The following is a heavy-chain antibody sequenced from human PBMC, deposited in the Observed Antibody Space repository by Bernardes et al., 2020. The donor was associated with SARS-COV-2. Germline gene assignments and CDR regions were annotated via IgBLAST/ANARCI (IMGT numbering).Heavy chain of an antibody. D-gene: IGHD3-3*01. J-gene: IGHJ4*02. Sequence: SETLSLTCGVSGDSFSSGGYSWTWIRLPPGRGLEWIGYIYHTGATSYNPSLSSRASISLDKSKNQFSLNLNSVTAADTAVYYCARVSGATASLDDWGQGTLVTVCS. CDR1: GDSFSSGGYS. CDR2: IYHTGAT. CDR3: ARVSGATASLDD. V-gene: IGHV4-30-2*01.